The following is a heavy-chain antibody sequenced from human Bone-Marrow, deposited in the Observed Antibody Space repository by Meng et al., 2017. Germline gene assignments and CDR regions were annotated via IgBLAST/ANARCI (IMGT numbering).Heavy chain of an antibody. CDR1: GFTFSISH. V-gene: IGHV3-30*18. D-gene: IGHD6-19*01. Sequence: GESLKISCAASGFTFSISHMHWVRQAPGKGLEWVALISADGTNRNCADSVKGRFTISRDNSKNTLYLQMNSLRAEDTAVYYCAKFLSRREWLVPRAPLPDYWGQGTLVTVSS. CDR3: AKFLSRREWLVPRAPLPDY. CDR2: ISADGTNR. J-gene: IGHJ4*02.